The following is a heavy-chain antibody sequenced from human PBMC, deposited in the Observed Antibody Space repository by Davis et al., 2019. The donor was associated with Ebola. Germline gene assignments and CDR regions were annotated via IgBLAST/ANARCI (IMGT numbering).Heavy chain of an antibody. J-gene: IGHJ4*02. V-gene: IGHV3-7*01. CDR2: IKQDGSEK. D-gene: IGHD1-1*01. CDR3: ARDTGTTWWSLGY. CDR1: GFTFSSYW. Sequence: GSLRLSCAASGFTFSSYWMSWVRQAPGKGLEWVANIKQDGSEKYYVDSVKGRFTISRDNAKNSLYLQMNCLRAEDTAVYYCARDTGTTWWSLGYWGQGTLVTVSS.